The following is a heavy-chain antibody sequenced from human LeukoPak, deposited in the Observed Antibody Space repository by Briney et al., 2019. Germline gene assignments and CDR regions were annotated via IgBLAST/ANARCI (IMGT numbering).Heavy chain of an antibody. Sequence: SETLSLTCAVYGGSFSGYYWSRIRQPPGKGLEWIGEINHSGSTNYNPSLKSRVTISVDTSKNQFSLKLSSVTAADTAVYYCARDRRYFDWLLSTPYYYYGMDVWGKGTTVTVSS. CDR2: INHSGST. V-gene: IGHV4-34*01. D-gene: IGHD3-9*01. CDR1: GGSFSGYY. J-gene: IGHJ6*04. CDR3: ARDRRYFDWLLSTPYYYYGMDV.